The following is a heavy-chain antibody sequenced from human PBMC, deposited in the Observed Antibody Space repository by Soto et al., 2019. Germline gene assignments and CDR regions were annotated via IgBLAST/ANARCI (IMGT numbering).Heavy chain of an antibody. D-gene: IGHD3-10*01. V-gene: IGHV4-34*01. Sequence: SETLSLTCPVYGGSFSGCYWNWIRQPPGKGLEWIGEINHSGSTNYNPSLKRRVTISVDTSKNQFSLKLSSVTAADTAVYYCARDGAGLDYWGQGTLVTVSS. CDR3: ARDGAGLDY. CDR2: INHSGST. CDR1: GGSFSGCY. J-gene: IGHJ4*02.